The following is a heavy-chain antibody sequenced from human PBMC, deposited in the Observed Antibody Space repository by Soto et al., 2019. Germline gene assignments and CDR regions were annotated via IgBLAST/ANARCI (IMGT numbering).Heavy chain of an antibody. CDR2: IKSKTDGGTT. D-gene: IGHD3-10*01. Sequence: GGSLRLSCAASGFTFSNAWMSWVRQAPGKGLEWVGRIKSKTDGGTTDYAAPVKGRFTISRDDSKNTLYLQMNSLKTEDTAVYYCTTSMVRGVPNNYYGMDVWGQGTTVTVSS. V-gene: IGHV3-15*01. CDR3: TTSMVRGVPNNYYGMDV. J-gene: IGHJ6*02. CDR1: GFTFSNAW.